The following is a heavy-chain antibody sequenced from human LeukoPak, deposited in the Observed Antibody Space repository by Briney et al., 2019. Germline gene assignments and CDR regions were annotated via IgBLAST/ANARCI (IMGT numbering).Heavy chain of an antibody. J-gene: IGHJ4*02. CDR2: IYYSGST. CDR3: ARVSPTGGLAY. D-gene: IGHD1-1*01. Sequence: SETLSLTCTVSGGSISSYYWSWIRQPPGKGLEWIGYIYYSGSTNYNPSLKSRVVLSVDTSKNQFSLKVNSVTPTDAAVYYCARVSPTGGLAYWGQGTLVTVSS. CDR1: GGSISSYY. V-gene: IGHV4-59*01.